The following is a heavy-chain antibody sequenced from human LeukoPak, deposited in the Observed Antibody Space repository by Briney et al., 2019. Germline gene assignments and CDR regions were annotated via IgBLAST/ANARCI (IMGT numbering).Heavy chain of an antibody. CDR3: ARLDMQRWLQPLAFDY. Sequence: GESLKISCKGSGYSFTSYWIGWVRQMPGKGLEWMGIIYPGDSDTRYSPSFQGQVTISADKSISTAYLQWSSLKASDTAMYYCARLDMQRWLQPLAFDYWGRGTLVTVSS. V-gene: IGHV5-51*01. CDR1: GYSFTSYW. D-gene: IGHD5-24*01. CDR2: IYPGDSDT. J-gene: IGHJ4*02.